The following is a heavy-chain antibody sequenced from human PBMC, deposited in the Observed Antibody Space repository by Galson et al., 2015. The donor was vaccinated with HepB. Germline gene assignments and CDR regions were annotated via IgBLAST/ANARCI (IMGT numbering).Heavy chain of an antibody. CDR2: IYWDEDK. V-gene: IGHV2-5*02. CDR3: GHRVKGSGSWDCGIFDF. Sequence: ALVKPTQTLTLTCTFSGFSLSTNGVGVGWIRQPPGKALEWLGVIYWDEDKRYNPSLRGRLTMTKDTSKNQVVLTMTKMDPVDTATYYYGHRVKGSGSWDCGIFDFCGQGILVTVSS. CDR1: GFSLSTNGVG. D-gene: IGHD3-10*01. J-gene: IGHJ4*02.